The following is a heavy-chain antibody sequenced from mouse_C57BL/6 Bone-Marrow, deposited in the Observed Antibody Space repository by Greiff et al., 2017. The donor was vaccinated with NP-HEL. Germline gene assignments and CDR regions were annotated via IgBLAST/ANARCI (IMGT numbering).Heavy chain of an antibody. CDR3: ARPHITTVVYWYFDV. D-gene: IGHD1-1*01. CDR2: ISSGGSYT. V-gene: IGHV5-6*01. Sequence: EVHLVESGGDLVKPGGSLKLSCAASGFTFSSYGMSWVRQTPDKRLEWVATISSGGSYTYYPDSVKGRFTISRDNAKNTLYLQMSSLKSEDTAMYYCARPHITTVVYWYFDVWGTGTTVTVSS. J-gene: IGHJ1*03. CDR1: GFTFSSYG.